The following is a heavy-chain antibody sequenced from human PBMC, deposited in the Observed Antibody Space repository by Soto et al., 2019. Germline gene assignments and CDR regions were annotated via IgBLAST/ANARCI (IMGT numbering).Heavy chain of an antibody. CDR2: INAGNGNT. D-gene: IGHD1-26*01. V-gene: IGHV1-3*01. J-gene: IGHJ5*02. CDR3: ARGGSYSYNWFDP. CDR1: GYTFTSYA. Sequence: ASVKVSCKXSGYTFTSYAMHWVRQAPGQRLEWMGWINAGNGNTKYSQKFQGRVTITRDTSASTAYMELSSLRSEDTAVYYCARGGSYSYNWFDPWGQGTLVTVSS.